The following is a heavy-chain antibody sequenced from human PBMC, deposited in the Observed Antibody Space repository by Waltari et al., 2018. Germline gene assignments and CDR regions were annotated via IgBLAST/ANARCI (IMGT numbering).Heavy chain of an antibody. CDR2: IIPIFGTA. Sequence: QVQLVQSGAEVKKPGSSVKVSCKASGGTFSSYAISWVRQAPGQGLEWMGGIIPIFGTANYAQKCQGRVTITADESTSTAYMELSSLRSEDTAVYYCARGIDCSSTSCYSGVYYYGMDVWGQGTTVTVSS. CDR1: GGTFSSYA. D-gene: IGHD2-2*01. CDR3: ARGIDCSSTSCYSGVYYYGMDV. V-gene: IGHV1-69*01. J-gene: IGHJ6*02.